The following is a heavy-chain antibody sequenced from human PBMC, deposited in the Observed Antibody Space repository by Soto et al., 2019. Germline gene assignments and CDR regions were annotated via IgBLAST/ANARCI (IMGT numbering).Heavy chain of an antibody. CDR3: ARSHTSSSGEALDY. J-gene: IGHJ4*02. Sequence: QVQLVESGGGVVQPGRSLRLSCAASGFSFTSYALHWVRQAPGKGLEWLAVVSNDGITTFYTNSVKGRFTISRDNSENTVYLQINSLSVDDTAVYHCARSHTSSSGEALDYWGQGTVVTVSS. CDR2: VSNDGITT. D-gene: IGHD6-6*01. CDR1: GFSFTSYA. V-gene: IGHV3-30-3*01.